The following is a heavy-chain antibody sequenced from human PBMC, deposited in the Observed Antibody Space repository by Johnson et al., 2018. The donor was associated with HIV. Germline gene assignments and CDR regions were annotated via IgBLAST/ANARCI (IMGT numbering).Heavy chain of an antibody. CDR2: IKSKTDGGTT. CDR3: ARGGLAFDI. D-gene: IGHD3-16*01. CDR1: GFTFSNAW. V-gene: IGHV3-15*01. J-gene: IGHJ3*02. Sequence: VQLVESGGGVVQPGRSLRLSCAASGFTFSNAWMSWVRQAPGKGLEWVGRIKSKTDGGTTDYAAPVKGRFTISRDDSKNTLYLQMNSLRAGDTAVCYCARGGLAFDIGGQGTMVTVSS.